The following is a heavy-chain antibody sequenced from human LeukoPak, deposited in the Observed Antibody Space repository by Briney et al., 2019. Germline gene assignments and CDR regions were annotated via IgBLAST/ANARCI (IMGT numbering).Heavy chain of an antibody. CDR3: AREDLRGGPFDY. Sequence: PGGSLRLSCAASGFTFSDYYMSWIRQAPGKGLEWVSYISISGNTIYYADSVKGRFTISRDNAKKSLYLQMNSLRAEDTAVYYCAREDLRGGPFDYWGQGTLVTVSS. J-gene: IGHJ4*02. CDR2: ISISGNTI. V-gene: IGHV3-11*04. D-gene: IGHD3-10*01. CDR1: GFTFSDYY.